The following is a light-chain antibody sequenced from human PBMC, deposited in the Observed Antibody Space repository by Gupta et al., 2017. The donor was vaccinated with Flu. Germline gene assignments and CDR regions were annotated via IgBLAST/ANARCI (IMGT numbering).Light chain of an antibody. CDR3: EAWDDRLSGEV. J-gene: IGLJ1*01. CDR1: TSNIGTEY. V-gene: IGLV1-47*01. Sequence: QSVLTQPPSASATPGQMLTISCSGTTSNIGTEYVDWYQQLPGEAPKIIIYRNNQRPSGVPDRFSGSKSGNSASLAIRGVRSEDEAEYYCEAWDDRLSGEVFGTGTTVTVI. CDR2: RNN.